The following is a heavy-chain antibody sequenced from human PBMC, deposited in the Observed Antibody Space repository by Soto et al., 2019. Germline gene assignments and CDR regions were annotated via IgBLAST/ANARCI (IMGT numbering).Heavy chain of an antibody. V-gene: IGHV4-59*08. Sequence: PSETLSLTCTVSGASISSYYWSWIRQPPGKGLEWIGYVYYSGSTNYNPSLESRVTMSVDTSKNQLSLRLSSVTAADTAVYYCARQKGSPANFDYWGQGTLVTV. CDR2: VYYSGST. J-gene: IGHJ4*02. CDR1: GASISSYY. D-gene: IGHD2-15*01. CDR3: ARQKGSPANFDY.